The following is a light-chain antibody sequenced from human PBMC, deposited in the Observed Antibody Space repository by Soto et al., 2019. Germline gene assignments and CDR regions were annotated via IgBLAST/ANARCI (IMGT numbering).Light chain of an antibody. V-gene: IGKV1-39*01. CDR3: QQSYSTPIT. Sequence: DIQMTQSPSSLSASVGDRVTITCRASQSISSYLNWYHQKPGKAPKLLIFAASSLQSGVPSRFSGSGSGTYFTLPISSLQPEDFATYYCQQSYSTPITFGQGTRLEIK. CDR1: QSISSY. J-gene: IGKJ5*01. CDR2: AAS.